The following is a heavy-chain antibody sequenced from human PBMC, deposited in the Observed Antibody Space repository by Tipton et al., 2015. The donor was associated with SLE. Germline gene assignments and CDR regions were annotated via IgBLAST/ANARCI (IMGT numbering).Heavy chain of an antibody. D-gene: IGHD3-3*01. J-gene: IGHJ6*03. CDR3: AKGLVGDSEPGYYYMDV. V-gene: IGHV3-23*01. CDR2: ISGSGGST. CDR1: GFTFSRYA. Sequence: SLRLSCSASGFTFSRYAMSWVRQAPGKGLEWVSAISGSGGSTYYAHSVKGRFTISSDNSKNTLYLQMNSLRAEDTAVYYCAKGLVGDSEPGYYYMDVWGKGTTVTVSS.